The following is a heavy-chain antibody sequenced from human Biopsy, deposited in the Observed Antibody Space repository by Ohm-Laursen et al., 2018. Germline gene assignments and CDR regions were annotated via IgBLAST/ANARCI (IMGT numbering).Heavy chain of an antibody. V-gene: IGHV1-2*02. J-gene: IGHJ4*02. CDR1: GYTFTGYY. CDR2: INPKSGGT. CDR3: AIDGNDFLTDYLKIDQ. D-gene: IGHD3-9*01. Sequence: GASVKVSCKASGYTFTGYYLHWVRQAPGQGLEWMGWINPKSGGTHYLEKFRGRVTMTRDTSISTACMEVSSLRSDDTAVYYCAIDGNDFLTDYLKIDQWGQGTLVTVSS.